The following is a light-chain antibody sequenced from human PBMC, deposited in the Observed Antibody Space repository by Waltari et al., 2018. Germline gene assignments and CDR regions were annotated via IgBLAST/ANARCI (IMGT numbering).Light chain of an antibody. CDR1: QRVSRA. Sequence: DIVLTQSPGTWSLSPGDRVILSCRVSQRVSRALAWYQQKPGQAPRLLIYGASNRATGIPDRFSGSGSGTDFSLTISRLEPEDFAVYYCQHYVRLPVTFGQGTKVEIK. CDR3: QHYVRLPVT. J-gene: IGKJ1*01. CDR2: GAS. V-gene: IGKV3-20*01.